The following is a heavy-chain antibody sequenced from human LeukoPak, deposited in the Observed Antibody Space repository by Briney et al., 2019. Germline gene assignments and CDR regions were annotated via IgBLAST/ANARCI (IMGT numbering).Heavy chain of an antibody. V-gene: IGHV4-59*12. CDR3: ARVVVGATLPIDY. D-gene: IGHD1-26*01. CDR1: GAAISSYY. CDR2: IYYSGST. Sequence: SETLSLTCTVTGAAISSYYWSWIRQPPGKGLEWIGYIYYSGSTNYNPSLKMRVTISVDTSKNQFSLKLSSVTAADPAVYYCARVVVGATLPIDYWGQGTLVTVSS. J-gene: IGHJ4*02.